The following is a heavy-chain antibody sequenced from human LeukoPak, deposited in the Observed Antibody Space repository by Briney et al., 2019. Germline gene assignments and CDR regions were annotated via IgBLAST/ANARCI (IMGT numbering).Heavy chain of an antibody. D-gene: IGHD2-15*01. J-gene: IGHJ4*02. V-gene: IGHV3-23*01. CDR3: AKGRDCSGGSCYFHFDY. Sequence: GGSLRLSCAASGFTFSSYAMSWVRQAPGKGLEWVSGISDSGGSTYYADSVKGRFTISRDNSKNTLYLQMNSLRAEDTAVYYCAKGRDCSGGSCYFHFDYWGQGTLVTVSS. CDR2: ISDSGGST. CDR1: GFTFSSYA.